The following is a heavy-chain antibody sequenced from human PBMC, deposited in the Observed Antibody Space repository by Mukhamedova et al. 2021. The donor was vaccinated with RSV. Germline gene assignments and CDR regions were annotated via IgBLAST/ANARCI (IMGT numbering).Heavy chain of an antibody. Sequence: GKGLEWIGSIYYSGSTYYNPSLKSRVTISVDTSKNQFSLKLSSVTAADTAVYYCARDGHDFWSGYYTGNWFDPWGQGTLVTVSP. CDR2: IYYSGST. D-gene: IGHD3-3*01. CDR3: ARDGHDFWSGYYTGNWFDP. V-gene: IGHV4-39*07. J-gene: IGHJ5*02.